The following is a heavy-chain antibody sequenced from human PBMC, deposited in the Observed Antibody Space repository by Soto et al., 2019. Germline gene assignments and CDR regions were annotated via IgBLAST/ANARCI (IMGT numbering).Heavy chain of an antibody. V-gene: IGHV3-7*03. J-gene: IGHJ4*02. CDR3: VKDGGYCSSATCYSPRNHYFDS. Sequence: GGSLRLSCVASGFSFSDYWMSWVRQAPGKGPEWVANIKSDGSEKQYVDSVRGRFSISRDNFRNSLFLQMNSLRAGDTAIYYCVKDGGYCSSATCYSPRNHYFDSWGQGTLVTVSS. D-gene: IGHD2-2*01. CDR1: GFSFSDYW. CDR2: IKSDGSEK.